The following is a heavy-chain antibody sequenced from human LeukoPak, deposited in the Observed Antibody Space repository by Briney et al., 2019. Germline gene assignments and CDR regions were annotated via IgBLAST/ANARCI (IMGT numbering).Heavy chain of an antibody. V-gene: IGHV1-2*06. Sequence: ASVKVSCKASGYTFTGYYMHWVRQAPGQGLEWMGRINPNSGGTNYAQKFQGRVTITRDTSISTAYMELSRLRSDDTAVYYCAREDDYGDYSGDWGQGTLVTVSS. D-gene: IGHD4-17*01. CDR2: INPNSGGT. CDR1: GYTFTGYY. J-gene: IGHJ4*02. CDR3: AREDDYGDYSGD.